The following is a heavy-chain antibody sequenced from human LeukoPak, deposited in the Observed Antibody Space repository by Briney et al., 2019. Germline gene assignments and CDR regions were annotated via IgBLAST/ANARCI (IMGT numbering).Heavy chain of an antibody. D-gene: IGHD3-16*01. V-gene: IGHV3-53*01. Sequence: GGSLRLSCAASGFIVNKLYMNWVRQAPGKGLEWVSIIYRSGDTYYGDSVKGRFTISRDSSKNTLHLQMNSLRVEDKAIYYCAGAEYYGSSIDYWGQGTLVTVSS. J-gene: IGHJ4*02. CDR1: GFIVNKLY. CDR3: AGAEYYGSSIDY. CDR2: IYRSGDT.